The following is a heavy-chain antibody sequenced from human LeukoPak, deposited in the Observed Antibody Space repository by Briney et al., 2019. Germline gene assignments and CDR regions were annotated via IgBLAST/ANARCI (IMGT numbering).Heavy chain of an antibody. CDR3: ARVGLGVGSGRKASGFDP. Sequence: GGSLRLSCAASGFTFSNYDMTWIRQAPGKGLEWVSVINYSGVSTNYADSVKGRFTISRDNSKNTVYLQVNSLRAEDTAVYYCARVGLGVGSGRKASGFDPWGQGTLVTVSS. J-gene: IGHJ5*02. CDR1: GFTFSNYD. V-gene: IGHV3-23*01. D-gene: IGHD3-10*01. CDR2: INYSGVST.